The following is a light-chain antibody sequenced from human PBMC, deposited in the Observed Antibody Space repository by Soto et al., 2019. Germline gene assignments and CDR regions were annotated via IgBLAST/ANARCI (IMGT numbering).Light chain of an antibody. V-gene: IGKV3-15*01. CDR1: QSVSSN. CDR2: GAS. Sequence: EIVMTQSPATLSVSPGERATLSCRASQSVSSNLAWYQQKPGQAPRLLIYGASTRATDIPGRFSVSGSGTDFTLTISGLQSEDFAVYYCQQYLNWPRTFGQGTKLEIK. J-gene: IGKJ2*01. CDR3: QQYLNWPRT.